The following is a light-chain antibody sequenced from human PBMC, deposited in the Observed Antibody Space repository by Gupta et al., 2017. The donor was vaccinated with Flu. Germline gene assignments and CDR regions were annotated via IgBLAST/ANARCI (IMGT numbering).Light chain of an antibody. CDR3: GSYSSISTWV. J-gene: IGLJ3*02. CDR2: DVT. V-gene: IGLV2-14*03. Sequence: SIAISCTGTSSDVGTYNYVSWYQQHPGKAPKLIISDVTNRPSGIYDRFSGSKSGNTASLTISGLQAEDEAVYYCGSYSSISTWVFGGGTMVTVL. CDR1: SSDVGTYNY.